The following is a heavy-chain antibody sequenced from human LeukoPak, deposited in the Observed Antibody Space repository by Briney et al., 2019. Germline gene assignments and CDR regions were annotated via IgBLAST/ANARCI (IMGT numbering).Heavy chain of an antibody. CDR2: ISGSGGST. CDR3: AKDLAATIPVGFDY. Sequence: GGSLRLSCAASGFTFSSYAMSWVRQAPGKGLEWISAISGSGGSTYYADSVKGRFTISRDNAKNSLYLQMNSLRAEDTALYYCAKDLAATIPVGFDYWGQGTLVTVSS. D-gene: IGHD6-13*01. CDR1: GFTFSSYA. V-gene: IGHV3-23*01. J-gene: IGHJ4*02.